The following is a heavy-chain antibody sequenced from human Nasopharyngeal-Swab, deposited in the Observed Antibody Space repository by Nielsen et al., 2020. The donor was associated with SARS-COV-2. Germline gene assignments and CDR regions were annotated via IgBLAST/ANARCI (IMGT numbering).Heavy chain of an antibody. V-gene: IGHV1-2*02. CDR1: GYTFTGYY. CDR3: ARELSHSFDY. CDR2: INPNSGGT. D-gene: IGHD2/OR15-2a*01. J-gene: IGHJ4*02. Sequence: ASVKVSCKASGYTFTGYYMHWVRQAPGQGLEWMGWINPNSGGTNYAQKFQGRVTMTTDTSTSTAYMELRSLRSDDTAVYYCARELSHSFDYWGQGTLVTVSS.